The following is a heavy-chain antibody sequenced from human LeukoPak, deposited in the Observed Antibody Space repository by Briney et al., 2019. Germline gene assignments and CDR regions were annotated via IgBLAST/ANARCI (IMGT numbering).Heavy chain of an antibody. CDR3: ARKLRLGGNWFDP. J-gene: IGHJ5*02. Sequence: SVKVSCKPSGDTFTSYAITWVRQAPGQGLEWMGKIIPISGTTNYAQKFQGRVTFTADESTSTAYVELSSLRSEDTALYYCARKLRLGGNWFDPWGQGTLVTVSS. CDR2: IIPISGTT. V-gene: IGHV1-69*13. CDR1: GDTFTSYA. D-gene: IGHD1-26*01.